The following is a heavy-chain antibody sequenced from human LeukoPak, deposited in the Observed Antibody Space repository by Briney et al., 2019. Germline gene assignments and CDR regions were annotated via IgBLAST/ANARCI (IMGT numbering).Heavy chain of an antibody. D-gene: IGHD2-21*02. CDR1: GFTFSDYF. J-gene: IGHJ1*01. Sequence: GGSLRLSCAASGFTFSDYFMNWVRQAPGKGLEYVSSISGSSRHIYYADSVKGRFTISRDNTKSPLYLQMNSLRVEDMAVYYCARGYCGGDCYGDWGQGTLVTVSS. CDR2: ISGSSRHI. V-gene: IGHV3-21*01. CDR3: ARGYCGGDCYGD.